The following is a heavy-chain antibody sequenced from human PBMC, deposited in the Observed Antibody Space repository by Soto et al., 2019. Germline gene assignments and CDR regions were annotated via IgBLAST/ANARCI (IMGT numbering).Heavy chain of an antibody. J-gene: IGHJ4*02. CDR3: ARFLPYCSSTSCHIDPFDY. Sequence: GASVKVSCKASGYTFTSYGISWVRQAPGQGLEWMGWISAYNGNTNYAQKLQGRVTMTTDTSTSTAYMELRSLRSDDTAVYYCARFLPYCSSTSCHIDPFDYWGQGTLVTVSS. V-gene: IGHV1-18*01. D-gene: IGHD2-2*01. CDR2: ISAYNGNT. CDR1: GYTFTSYG.